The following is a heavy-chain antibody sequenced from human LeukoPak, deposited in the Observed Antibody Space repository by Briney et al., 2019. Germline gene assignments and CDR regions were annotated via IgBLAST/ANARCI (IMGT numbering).Heavy chain of an antibody. CDR2: ISSSSNHI. J-gene: IGHJ4*02. V-gene: IGHV3-48*02. CDR1: GFTFSSYS. D-gene: IGHD1-26*01. Sequence: GGSLLLSCAASGFTFSSYSMNWVRQAPGKGLEWVSYISSSSNHIYYADSVKGRLTISRDNAKNSLYLQMNSLRDEDTAVYYCASRPVGATSFDYWGQGTLVT. CDR3: ASRPVGATSFDY.